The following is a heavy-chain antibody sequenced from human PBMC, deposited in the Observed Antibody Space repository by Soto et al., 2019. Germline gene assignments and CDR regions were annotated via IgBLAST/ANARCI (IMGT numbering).Heavy chain of an antibody. Sequence: TLSLTCTVSGGSISSGGYYWSWIRQHPGKGLEWIGYIYYSGSTYYNPSLKSRVTISVDTSKNQFSLKLSSVTAADTAVYYCAREVRYPNWFDPWGQGTLVTVSS. J-gene: IGHJ5*02. V-gene: IGHV4-31*03. CDR2: IYYSGST. CDR1: GGSISSGGYY. CDR3: AREVRYPNWFDP. D-gene: IGHD3-16*02.